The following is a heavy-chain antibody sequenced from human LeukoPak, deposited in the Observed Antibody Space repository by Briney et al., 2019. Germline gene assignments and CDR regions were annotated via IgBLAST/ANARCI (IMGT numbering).Heavy chain of an antibody. V-gene: IGHV3-23*01. CDR1: GFTFSTYA. CDR3: AKGLALSYWYFDL. D-gene: IGHD2/OR15-2a*01. Sequence: GGSLRLSCAASGFTFSTYAMSWVHQAPGKGLEWVSAISGSGGSTYYADSVKGRFTISRDNSKNTLYLQMNSLRAEDTAVYYCAKGLALSYWYFDLWGRGTLVTVSS. J-gene: IGHJ2*01. CDR2: ISGSGGST.